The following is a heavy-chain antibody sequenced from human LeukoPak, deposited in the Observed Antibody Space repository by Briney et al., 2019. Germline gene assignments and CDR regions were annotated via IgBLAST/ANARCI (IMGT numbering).Heavy chain of an antibody. V-gene: IGHV3-23*01. D-gene: IGHD6-13*01. CDR3: TRRPYSSSWYYFDY. CDR2: ISGSGGST. J-gene: IGHJ4*02. CDR1: GFTFSSYA. Sequence: GGSLRLSCAASGFTFSSYAMSWVRQATGKGLEWVSAISGSGGSTYYADSVEGRFTISRDNAKNSLYLQMSSLRVEDTAVYYCTRRPYSSSWYYFDYWGQGTLVTVSS.